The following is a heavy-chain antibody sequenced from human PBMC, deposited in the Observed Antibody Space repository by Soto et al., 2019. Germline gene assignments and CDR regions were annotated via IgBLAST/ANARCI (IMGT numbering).Heavy chain of an antibody. J-gene: IGHJ4*02. D-gene: IGHD6-19*01. Sequence: PSETLSLTCTVSGGSISSGGYYWSWIRQHPGKGLEWIGYIYYSGSTYYNPSLKSRVTISVDTSKNQFSLKLSSVTAADTAVYYCARVDSSGWPFDYWGQGTLVTVSS. V-gene: IGHV4-31*03. CDR2: IYYSGST. CDR1: GGSISSGGYY. CDR3: ARVDSSGWPFDY.